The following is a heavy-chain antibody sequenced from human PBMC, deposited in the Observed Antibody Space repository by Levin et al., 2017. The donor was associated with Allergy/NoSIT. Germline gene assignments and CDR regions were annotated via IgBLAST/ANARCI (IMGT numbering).Heavy chain of an antibody. CDR1: GYTFASYG. CDR3: ARGGGSNSQRLEY. Sequence: GASVKVSCKASGYTFASYGISWVRQAPGQGLEWMGWNSPYNGNTNYAPKFQGRVTMTRDTSTSTAYMELRSLRSDDIAVYYCARGGGSNSQRLEYRGQGTLFTDYS. D-gene: IGHD2/OR15-2a*01. CDR2: NSPYNGNT. J-gene: IGHJ4*02. V-gene: IGHV1-18*03.